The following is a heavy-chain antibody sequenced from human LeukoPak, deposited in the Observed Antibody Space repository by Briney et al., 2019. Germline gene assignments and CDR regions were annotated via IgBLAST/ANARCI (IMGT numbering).Heavy chain of an antibody. V-gene: IGHV1-69*13. CDR3: ARATQHCSSTSCYGRDYYYYYYMDV. Sequence: SVKVSCKASGGTFSSYAISWVRQAPGQGLEWRGGIIPIFGTANYAQKFQGRVTITADESTSTAYMELSSLRSEDTAVYYCARATQHCSSTSCYGRDYYYYYYMDVWGKGTTVTVSS. D-gene: IGHD2-2*01. CDR2: IIPIFGTA. J-gene: IGHJ6*03. CDR1: GGTFSSYA.